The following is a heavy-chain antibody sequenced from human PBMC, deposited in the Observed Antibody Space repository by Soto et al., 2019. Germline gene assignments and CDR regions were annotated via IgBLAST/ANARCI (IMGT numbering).Heavy chain of an antibody. Sequence: GGSLRLSCAASGFTFSSYAMSWVRQAPGKGLEWVSAISGSGGSTYYADSVKGRFTISRDNSQNTLYLQMNSLRAEDTAVYYCAKGLYCSGGSCYIPLYYYYGMDVWGQGTTVTVSS. J-gene: IGHJ6*02. V-gene: IGHV3-23*01. CDR2: ISGSGGST. CDR1: GFTFSSYA. D-gene: IGHD2-15*01. CDR3: AKGLYCSGGSCYIPLYYYYGMDV.